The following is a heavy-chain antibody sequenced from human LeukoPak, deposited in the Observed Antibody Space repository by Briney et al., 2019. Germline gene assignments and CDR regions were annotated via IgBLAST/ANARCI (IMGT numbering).Heavy chain of an antibody. D-gene: IGHD4-17*01. CDR1: GFIFDDYG. J-gene: IGHJ4*02. CDR2: INWSGGST. Sequence: GGSLRLSXAASGFIFDDYGMNWVRQAPGKGLEWVSGINWSGGSTGYADSVKGRFTISRDNAKNSLYLQMNSLRAEDTALYYCARAAHYGDYALVKYYFDYWGQGTLVTVSA. V-gene: IGHV3-20*04. CDR3: ARAAHYGDYALVKYYFDY.